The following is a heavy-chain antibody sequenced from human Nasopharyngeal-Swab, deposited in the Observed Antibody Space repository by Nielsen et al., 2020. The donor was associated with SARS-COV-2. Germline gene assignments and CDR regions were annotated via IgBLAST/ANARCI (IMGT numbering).Heavy chain of an antibody. V-gene: IGHV1-58*01. J-gene: IGHJ4*02. CDR1: VFTFTSSA. CDR2: IVVGSGNT. Sequence: SVKVSCKASVFTFTSSAVQWVRQARGQRLEWIGWIVVGSGNTNYAQKFQERVTITRDMSTSTAYMELSSLRSEDTAVYYCAAGVYYDFWSGYPPLDYWGQGTLVTVSS. CDR3: AAGVYYDFWSGYPPLDY. D-gene: IGHD3-3*01.